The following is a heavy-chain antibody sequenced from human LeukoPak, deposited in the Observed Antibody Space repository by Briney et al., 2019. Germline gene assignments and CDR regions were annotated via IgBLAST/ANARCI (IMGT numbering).Heavy chain of an antibody. V-gene: IGHV3-48*02. CDR3: ARAFGLTDY. D-gene: IGHD3/OR15-3a*01. Sequence: ETLSLTCTVSGGSISSYYWSWIRQPPGKGLEWVSYISSSSSTIYYADSVKGRFTISRDNAKNSLYLQMNSLRDEDTAVYYCARAFGLTDYWGQGTLVTVSS. CDR2: ISSSSSTI. J-gene: IGHJ4*02. CDR1: GGSISSYY.